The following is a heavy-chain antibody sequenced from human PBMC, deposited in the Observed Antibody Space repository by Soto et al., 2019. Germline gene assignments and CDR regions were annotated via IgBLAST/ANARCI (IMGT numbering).Heavy chain of an antibody. J-gene: IGHJ6*04. Sequence: SETLSLTCSVSGGSIRTGVFYWGWIRQPPGKGLEWIGSTYYSGLTFYTPSLKSRVTISVDTSKNQFSLNLDSVTAADTAVYYCARLPAEATVAAGGMDVWGKGTTVTVSS. D-gene: IGHD6-13*01. CDR2: TYYSGLT. CDR1: GGSIRTGVFY. CDR3: ARLPAEATVAAGGMDV. V-gene: IGHV4-39*01.